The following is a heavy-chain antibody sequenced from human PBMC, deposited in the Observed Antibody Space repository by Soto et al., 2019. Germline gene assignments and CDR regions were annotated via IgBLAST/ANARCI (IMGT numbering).Heavy chain of an antibody. Sequence: GASVKVSCKASGYSFTDYHIHWVRQAPGQGLEWLGRINPKSGGTSTAQKFQGWVTMTTDTSITTAYMELSSLRSDDTAVYHCARAGLTTLELATTYWGQGTLVTVSS. CDR2: INPKSGGT. V-gene: IGHV1-2*04. J-gene: IGHJ4*01. CDR3: ARAGLTTLELATTY. D-gene: IGHD5-12*01. CDR1: GYSFTDYH.